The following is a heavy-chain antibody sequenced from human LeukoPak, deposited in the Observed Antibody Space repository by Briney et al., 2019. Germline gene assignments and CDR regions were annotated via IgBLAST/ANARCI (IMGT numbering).Heavy chain of an antibody. V-gene: IGHV4-59*08. Sequence: SETLSLTCTVSGGSISHYFWSWIRQPPGKALEWIGYIYYSGSTNYNPSLKSRVTISVDPSKNPFSLKLNSVTAADTAVYYCAKTVAGYWYFDLWGRGTLVTVSS. CDR2: IYYSGST. J-gene: IGHJ2*01. CDR1: GGSISHYF. D-gene: IGHD6-19*01. CDR3: AKTVAGYWYFDL.